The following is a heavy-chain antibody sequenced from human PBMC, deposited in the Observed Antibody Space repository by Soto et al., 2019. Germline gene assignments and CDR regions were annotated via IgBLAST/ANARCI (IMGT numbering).Heavy chain of an antibody. V-gene: IGHV3-66*01. J-gene: IGHJ4*02. CDR1: GFTVSNRY. D-gene: IGHD2-15*01. CDR3: VRDTHKDY. Sequence: EVQLVESGGRLVQAGGSLRLSCAASGFTVSNRYMSWVRQAPGKGLEWVSVMYSGGSPYYADSVKGRFTISRDNSKNTLYLQMNSLRAEDTAVYYCVRDTHKDYWGQGTLVTVSS. CDR2: MYSGGSP.